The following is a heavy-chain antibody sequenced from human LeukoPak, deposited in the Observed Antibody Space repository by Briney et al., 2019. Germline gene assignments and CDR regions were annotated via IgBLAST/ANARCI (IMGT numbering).Heavy chain of an antibody. Sequence: SQTLSFTCTVSGGSISSGSYCWSWIRQSAGKGLEWIGRVYTRGCTNYNPSLKSRVTISVDTPKNQFSLKLSSVTAADTAVYFCARERGYGGTFDYWGQGTLVTVSS. J-gene: IGHJ4*02. CDR2: VYTRGCT. D-gene: IGHD4-23*01. CDR1: GGSISSGSYC. V-gene: IGHV4-61*02. CDR3: ARERGYGGTFDY.